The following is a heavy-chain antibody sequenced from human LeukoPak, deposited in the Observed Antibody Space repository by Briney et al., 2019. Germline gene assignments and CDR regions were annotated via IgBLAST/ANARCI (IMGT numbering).Heavy chain of an antibody. CDR2: IYRDART. J-gene: IGHJ5*02. V-gene: IGHV3-66*01. Sequence: PGGSLRLSCAASGFNVSSNYMSWVRQAPGKGLEWVSVIYRDARTYYADSVKGRFTISRDYSKNTLYLQMNSLRAEDTALYYCARDLYFGELLGGVDPWGQGTLVTVSS. CDR3: ARDLYFGELLGGVDP. CDR1: GFNVSSNY. D-gene: IGHD3-10*01.